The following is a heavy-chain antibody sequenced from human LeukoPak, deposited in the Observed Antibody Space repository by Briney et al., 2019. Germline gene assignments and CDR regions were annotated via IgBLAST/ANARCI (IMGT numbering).Heavy chain of an antibody. V-gene: IGHV4-61*02. Sequence: SETLSLTCPVSGGSISSGSYYWSWIRPPAGKGLEWIGRIYTSGSTNYNPSLKSRVTISVDTSKNQFSLKLSSVTAADTAVYYCARGYSSGWYQDAFDIWGQGTMVTVSS. CDR3: ARGYSSGWYQDAFDI. D-gene: IGHD6-19*01. CDR1: GGSISSGSYY. J-gene: IGHJ3*02. CDR2: IYTSGST.